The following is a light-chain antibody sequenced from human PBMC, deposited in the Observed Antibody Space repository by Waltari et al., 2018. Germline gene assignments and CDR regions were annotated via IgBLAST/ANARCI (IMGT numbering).Light chain of an antibody. CDR2: DVS. V-gene: IGLV2-14*03. CDR1: SSDVGTYNY. CDR3: CSYTSSSTYVL. J-gene: IGLJ2*01. Sequence: QSALTQPASVSGSPGQSITISCTGTSSDVGTYNYVSWYQQHPGKAPKFMIYDVSNRPSGVSNCFSGSKSGNTASLTISGLQAEDEADYYCCSYTSSSTYVLFGGGTKLTVL.